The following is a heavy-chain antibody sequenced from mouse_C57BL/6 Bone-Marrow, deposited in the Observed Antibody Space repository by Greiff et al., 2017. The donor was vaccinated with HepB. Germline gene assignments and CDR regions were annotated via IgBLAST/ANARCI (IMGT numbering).Heavy chain of an antibody. J-gene: IGHJ1*03. D-gene: IGHD1-1*01. V-gene: IGHV1-53*01. CDR1: GYTFTSYW. Sequence: QVQLQQPGTELVKPGASVKLSCKASGYTFTSYWMHWVKQRPGQGLEWIGNINPSNGGTNYNEKFKSKATLTVDKSSSTAYMQLSSLTSEDSAVYYCARWGTVVPTEYFDVWGTGTTVTVSS. CDR3: ARWGTVVPTEYFDV. CDR2: INPSNGGT.